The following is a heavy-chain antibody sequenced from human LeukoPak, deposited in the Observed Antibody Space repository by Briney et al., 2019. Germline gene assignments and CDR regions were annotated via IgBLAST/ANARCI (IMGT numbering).Heavy chain of an antibody. CDR2: TYHTGST. CDR1: GGPVTEYY. V-gene: IGHV4-59*02. D-gene: IGHD1-26*01. CDR3: ARDRVSTGYYYLDT. Sequence: SETLSLTCSVSGGPVTEYYWSWIRQPPGKGPEWIGYTYHTGSTNYSPSLKSRVTISVDASRNQFSLKLVSVTAADTAVYYCARDRVSTGYYYLDTWGQGILVTVSS. J-gene: IGHJ4*02.